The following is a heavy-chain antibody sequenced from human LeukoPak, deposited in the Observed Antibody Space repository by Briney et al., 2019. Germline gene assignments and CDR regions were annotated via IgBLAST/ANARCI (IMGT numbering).Heavy chain of an antibody. V-gene: IGHV3-53*01. D-gene: IGHD5-18*01. Sequence: GGSLRLSCAASGFTVSGNYMSWVRQAPGKGLEWVSVIYSGGSTYYADSVKGRFTISRDNSKNSQYLQMNSLRAEDTAVYYCAKDGGGYSYGEQYYFDYWGQGTLVTVSS. CDR3: AKDGGGYSYGEQYYFDY. CDR1: GFTVSGNY. CDR2: IYSGGST. J-gene: IGHJ4*02.